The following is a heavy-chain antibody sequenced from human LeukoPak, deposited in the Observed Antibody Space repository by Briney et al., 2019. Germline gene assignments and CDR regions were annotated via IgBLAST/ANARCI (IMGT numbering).Heavy chain of an antibody. V-gene: IGHV3-23*01. CDR2: LSGSGGST. J-gene: IGHJ3*02. CDR3: AKGSLIVGAINAFDI. CDR1: GFTFCSYA. D-gene: IGHD1-26*01. Sequence: GGALRHSCAAPGFTFCSYAMSWVRPAPGKGGGGGSALSGSGGSTYDADSVKGRFTISRDNSKNTLYLQMNSLRAEDTAVYYCAKGSLIVGAINAFDIWGQGTMVTVSS.